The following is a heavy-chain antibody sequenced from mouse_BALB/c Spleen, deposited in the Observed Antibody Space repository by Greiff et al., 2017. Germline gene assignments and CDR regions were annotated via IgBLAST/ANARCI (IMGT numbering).Heavy chain of an antibody. J-gene: IGHJ4*01. CDR2: ISSGGSYT. V-gene: IGHV5-9-3*01. CDR3: ASLRDYYAMDY. Sequence: EVKLVESGGGLVKPGGSLKLSCAASGFTFSSYAMSWVRQTPEKRLEWVATISSGGSYTYYPDSVKGRFTISRDNAKNTLYLQMSSLRSEDTAMYYCASLRDYYAMDYWGQGTSVTVSS. D-gene: IGHD3-3*01. CDR1: GFTFSSYA.